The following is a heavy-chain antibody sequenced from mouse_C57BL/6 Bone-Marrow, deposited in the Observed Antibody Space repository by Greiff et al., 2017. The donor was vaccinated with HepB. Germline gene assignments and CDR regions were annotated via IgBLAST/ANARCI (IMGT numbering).Heavy chain of an antibody. J-gene: IGHJ4*01. Sequence: EVKLMESGGGLVKPGGSLKLSCAASGFTFSSYTMSWVRQTPEKRLEWVATISGGGGNTYYPDSVKGRFTISRDNAKNTLYLKIGSLRSEDTALYYCARHPSPTTVVAPYAMDYWGQGTSVTVSS. CDR2: ISGGGGNT. CDR1: GFTFSSYT. CDR3: ARHPSPTTVVAPYAMDY. D-gene: IGHD1-1*01. V-gene: IGHV5-9*01.